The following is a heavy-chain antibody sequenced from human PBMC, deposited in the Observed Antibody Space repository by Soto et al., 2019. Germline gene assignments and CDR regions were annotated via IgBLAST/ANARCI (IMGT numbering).Heavy chain of an antibody. V-gene: IGHV4-61*01. CDR1: GVSVISTNYY. CDR2: IDYSGST. D-gene: IGHD1-1*01. CDR3: ARLALSTTGTGRFSRWLDP. Sequence: PAETLALTCGVSGVSVISTNYYWSWSRQPPGKGLDGMGDIDYSGSTNYNPSLQSRVTMSVDTSKNQFSLQVLSVTTADTAFYYCARLALSTTGTGRFSRWLDPWGQGTLVTVSS. J-gene: IGHJ5*02.